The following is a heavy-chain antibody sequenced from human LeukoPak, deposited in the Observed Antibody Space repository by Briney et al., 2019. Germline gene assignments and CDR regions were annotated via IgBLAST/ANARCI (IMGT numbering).Heavy chain of an antibody. CDR1: GFPLSYYW. CDR2: MQHDGSEK. D-gene: IGHD3-16*01. V-gene: IGHV3-7*01. CDR3: AKDGAYRNPYYFDY. J-gene: IGHJ4*02. Sequence: GGSLRLSCAASGFPLSYYWMSWVRQAPGKGLEWVASMQHDGSEKYYVDSVKGRFTISRDNSKNTLDLQMNTLRAEDTAVYYCAKDGAYRNPYYFDYWGQGTLVTVSS.